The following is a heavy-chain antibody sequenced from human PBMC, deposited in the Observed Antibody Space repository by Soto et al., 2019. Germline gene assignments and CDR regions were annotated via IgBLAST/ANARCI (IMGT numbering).Heavy chain of an antibody. CDR1: GFTFSSYA. CDR3: AKEYYDSSGRSGYGYFDT. J-gene: IGHJ3*02. V-gene: IGHV3-23*01. D-gene: IGHD3-22*01. Sequence: PGGSLRLSCAASGFTFSSYAMSWVRQAPGKGLEWVSAISGSGGSTYYADSVKGRFTISRDNSKNTLYLQMNSLRAEDTAVYYCAKEYYDSSGRSGYGYFDTWGQGTMVTVSS. CDR2: ISGSGGST.